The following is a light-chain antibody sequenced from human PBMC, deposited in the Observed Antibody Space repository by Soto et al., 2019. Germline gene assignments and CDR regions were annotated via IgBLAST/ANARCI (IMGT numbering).Light chain of an antibody. CDR1: QSISRS. CDR2: DAS. CDR3: QQRSNWPPIT. V-gene: IGKV3-15*01. Sequence: EIVMTQSPATLSVSPGERATLSCRASQSISRSLAWYQQKPGQAPRLLISDASTRATGIPARFSGSGSGTEFTLTISSLEPEDFAVYYCQQRSNWPPITFGQGTRLEIK. J-gene: IGKJ5*01.